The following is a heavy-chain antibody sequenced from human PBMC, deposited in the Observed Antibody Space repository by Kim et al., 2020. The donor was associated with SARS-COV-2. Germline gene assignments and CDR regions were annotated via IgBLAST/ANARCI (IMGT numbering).Heavy chain of an antibody. CDR2: IKSKTDGGTT. CDR1: GFTFSNAW. D-gene: IGHD3-10*01. Sequence: GGSLRLSCAASGFTFSNAWMSWVRQAPGKGLEWVGRIKSKTDGGTTDYAAPVKGRFTISRDDSKNTLYLQMNSLKTEDTAVYYCTTGGTMVRGVIIKDWFDPWGQGTLVTVSS. CDR3: TTGGTMVRGVIIKDWFDP. V-gene: IGHV3-15*01. J-gene: IGHJ5*02.